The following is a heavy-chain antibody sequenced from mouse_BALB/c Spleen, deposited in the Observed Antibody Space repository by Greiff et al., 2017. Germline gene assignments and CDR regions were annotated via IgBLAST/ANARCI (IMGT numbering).Heavy chain of an antibody. V-gene: IGHV3-1*02. Sequence: DVKLQESGPDLVKPSQSLSLTCTVTGYSITSGYSWHWIRQFPGNKLEWMGYIHYSGSTNYNPSLKSRISITRDTSKNQFFLQLNSVTTEDTATYYCAANNLSYYYGSSYAAYWGQGTLVTVSA. CDR2: IHYSGST. CDR1: GYSITSGYS. D-gene: IGHD1-1*01. CDR3: AANNLSYYYGSSYAAY. J-gene: IGHJ3*01.